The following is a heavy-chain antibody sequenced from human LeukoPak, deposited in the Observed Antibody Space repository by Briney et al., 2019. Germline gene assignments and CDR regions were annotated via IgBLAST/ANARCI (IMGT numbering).Heavy chain of an antibody. J-gene: IGHJ3*02. CDR3: ARDLVTGYSSGWYQGAFDI. Sequence: PGGSLRLSCAASGFTFSSYSMNWVRQAPGKGLEWVSSISSSSTYIYYADSVKGRFTISRDNAKNSLYLQMNSLRAEDTAVYYCARDLVTGYSSGWYQGAFDIWGQGTMVTVSS. V-gene: IGHV3-21*01. D-gene: IGHD6-19*01. CDR1: GFTFSSYS. CDR2: ISSSSTYI.